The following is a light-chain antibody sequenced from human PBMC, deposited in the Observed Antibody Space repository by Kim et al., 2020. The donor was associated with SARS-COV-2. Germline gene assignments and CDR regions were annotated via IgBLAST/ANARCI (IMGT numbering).Light chain of an antibody. V-gene: IGLV3-21*04. CDR1: NIGSKS. Sequence: VATGKTARITGEGNNIGSKSVHGYQQKPGQAPVLVIYYDSDRPSGIPERFSGSNSGNTATLTISRVEAGDEADYYCQVWDSSSDHVFGTGTKVTVL. CDR2: YDS. J-gene: IGLJ1*01. CDR3: QVWDSSSDHV.